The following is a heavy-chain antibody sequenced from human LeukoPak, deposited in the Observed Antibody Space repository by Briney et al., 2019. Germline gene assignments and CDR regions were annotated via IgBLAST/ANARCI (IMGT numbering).Heavy chain of an antibody. CDR3: ARDPDFSAFDI. J-gene: IGHJ3*02. V-gene: IGHV3-11*04. Sequence: GGSLRLSCAASGFAFSDYYMSWIRQAPGKGLEWVSGISSSGSGDNTYYADSVKGRFTISRDNSKNTLYLQMNSLRAEDTAVYYCARDPDFSAFDIWGQGTLVTVSS. D-gene: IGHD4-11*01. CDR1: GFAFSDYY. CDR2: ISSSGSGDNT.